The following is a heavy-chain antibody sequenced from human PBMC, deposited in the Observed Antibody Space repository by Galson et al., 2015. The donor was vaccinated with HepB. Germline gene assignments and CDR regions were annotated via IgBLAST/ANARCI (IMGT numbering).Heavy chain of an antibody. CDR1: GYTFTSYF. D-gene: IGHD2/OR15-2a*01. J-gene: IGHJ4*02. Sequence: SVKVSCKASGYTFTSYFMHWVRQAPGQGLEWMGVINLSGGSTNYAQKFQGRVSMTRDTSTSTLYMELSNLTSEDTVTYYCTREDITGGKNIGDYWGQGTPVTVSS. V-gene: IGHV1-46*01. CDR2: INLSGGST. CDR3: TREDITGGKNIGDY.